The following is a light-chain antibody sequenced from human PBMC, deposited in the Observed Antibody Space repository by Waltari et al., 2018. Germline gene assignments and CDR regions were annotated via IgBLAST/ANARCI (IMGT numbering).Light chain of an antibody. Sequence: EVVMTQSPATLSLSPGERATLSCRASQSVSSNLVWYQQKPGQAPRLLIYSASTRATGIPARFSGSGSGTEFTLTISSLQSEDFAVYYCQQYNNWPPEGTFGPGTKVDLK. CDR2: SAS. CDR1: QSVSSN. V-gene: IGKV3-15*01. CDR3: QQYNNWPPEGT. J-gene: IGKJ3*01.